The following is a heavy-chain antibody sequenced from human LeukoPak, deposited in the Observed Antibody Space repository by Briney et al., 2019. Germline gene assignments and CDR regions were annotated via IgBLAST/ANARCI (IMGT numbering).Heavy chain of an antibody. D-gene: IGHD6-19*01. V-gene: IGHV3-11*01. CDR2: ISSSGSTI. Sequence: GGSLRLSCAASGFTFSDYYMSWIRQAPGKGLEWVSCISSSGSTIYYADSVKGRFTISRDNAKNSLYLQMNSLRAEDTAVYYCARGYSSGWSPYYFDYWGQGTLVTVSS. J-gene: IGHJ4*02. CDR3: ARGYSSGWSPYYFDY. CDR1: GFTFSDYY.